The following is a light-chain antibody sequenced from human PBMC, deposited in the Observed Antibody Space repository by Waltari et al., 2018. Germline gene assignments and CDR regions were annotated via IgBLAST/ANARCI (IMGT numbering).Light chain of an antibody. J-gene: IGKJ4*01. CDR1: QVIRDD. V-gene: IGKV1-6*01. CDR2: VAS. CDR3: LQHYPNPFT. Sequence: AIQVTQSPSSLSASVGDRATISCRASQVIRDDLVWYQQKPGKATQLIMYVASSLHSGVPSSFCGSGSCTKVTLTINSLQPEDFATDYCLQHYPNPFTFGGGTKVEI.